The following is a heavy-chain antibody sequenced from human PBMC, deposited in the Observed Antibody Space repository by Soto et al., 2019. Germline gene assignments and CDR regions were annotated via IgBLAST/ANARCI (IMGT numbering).Heavy chain of an antibody. V-gene: IGHV1-2*02. D-gene: IGHD1-26*01. CDR2: INPNSGGT. CDR1: GYSFTAYC. CDR3: ARSSGTYSDFDY. J-gene: IGHJ4*01. Sequence: QVHLVQSGAEVKKSGASVKVSCEASGYSFTAYCVHWVRQAPGQGLEWMGWINPNSGGTNYAQRFQGRVAMTTDTSTNTAYMELNSLKSDDTALYFCARSSGTYSDFDYWGQGTQVPVSS.